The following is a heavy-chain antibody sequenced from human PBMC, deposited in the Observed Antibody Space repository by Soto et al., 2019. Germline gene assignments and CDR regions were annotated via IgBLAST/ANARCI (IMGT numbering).Heavy chain of an antibody. J-gene: IGHJ6*02. CDR3: ARDKEYQLLLTYYYGMDV. V-gene: IGHV3-7*01. CDR1: GFTFSSYW. Sequence: EVQLVESGGGLVQPGGSLRLSCAASGFTFSSYWMSWVRQAPGKGLEWVANIKQDGSEKYYVDSVKGRFTISRDNAKNSLYLQMNSLRAEDTAVYYCARDKEYQLLLTYYYGMDVWGQGTTVTVSS. CDR2: IKQDGSEK. D-gene: IGHD2-2*01.